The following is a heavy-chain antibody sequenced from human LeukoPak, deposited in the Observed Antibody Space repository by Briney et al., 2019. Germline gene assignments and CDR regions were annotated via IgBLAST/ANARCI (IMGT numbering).Heavy chain of an antibody. CDR1: GYTFTTYH. J-gene: IGHJ4*02. CDR2: IIPIFGTA. CDR3: ARGSSDCSSTSCYLDY. D-gene: IGHD2-2*01. Sequence: GASVKVSCKASGYTFTTYHIHWVRQAPGQGLEWMGGIIPIFGTANYAQKFQGRVTITADESTSTAYMELSSLRSEDTAVYYCARGSSDCSSTSCYLDYWGQGTLVTVSS. V-gene: IGHV1-69*13.